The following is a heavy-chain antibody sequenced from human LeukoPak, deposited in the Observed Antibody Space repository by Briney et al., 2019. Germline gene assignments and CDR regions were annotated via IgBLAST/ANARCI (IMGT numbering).Heavy chain of an antibody. D-gene: IGHD6-13*01. CDR1: VFTVSSNY. J-gene: IGHJ4*02. V-gene: IGHV3-66*01. CDR3: ARGGPAAGRLDY. Sequence: GGSLRLSCAASVFTVSSNYMSWVRQAPGKGVEWVSVIYSGGSTYYADSVKGRFTISRDNSKNTLYLQMNSLRAEDTAVYYCARGGPAAGRLDYWGQGTLVTVSS. CDR2: IYSGGST.